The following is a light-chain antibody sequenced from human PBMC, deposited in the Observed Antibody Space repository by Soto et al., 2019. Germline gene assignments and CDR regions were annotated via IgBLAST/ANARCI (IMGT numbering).Light chain of an antibody. V-gene: IGKV1-39*01. CDR3: QQTYTTPWT. Sequence: DIEMTRSPSSLSASVGDRVTITCRASQNIDSYLNWYQQRPGKAPKPLIPDATSLQSGVPSRFSGSGSGTDFALTINSLQPEDFATIYCQQTYTTPWTFGQGTKVDIK. CDR2: DAT. CDR1: QNIDSY. J-gene: IGKJ1*01.